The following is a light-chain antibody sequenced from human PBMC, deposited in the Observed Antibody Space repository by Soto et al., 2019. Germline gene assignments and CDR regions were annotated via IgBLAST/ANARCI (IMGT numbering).Light chain of an antibody. V-gene: IGKV3-15*01. CDR1: QSVGNN. J-gene: IGKJ5*01. CDR2: GAS. CDR3: QQYNTYST. Sequence: EIVLTQSTSTLSLSPGERATLSCRASQSVGNNLAWYQQKPGQAPRLLIYGASTRATGIPARFSGSGSGTEFTLTISSLKPDDFATYYCQQYNTYSTFGQGTRLEIK.